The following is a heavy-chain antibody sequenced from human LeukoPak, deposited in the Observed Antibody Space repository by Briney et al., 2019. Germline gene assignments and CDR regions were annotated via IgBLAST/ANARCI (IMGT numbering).Heavy chain of an antibody. Sequence: SETLSLTCTVSGVSISSGDYYWSWIRQPPGKGLEWIGYIYYSGNTNYNPSLKSRVTISVDTSKNQFSLKLSSVTAADTAVYYCARANATSSWQGEFDYWGQGTLVTVSS. V-gene: IGHV4-30-4*01. CDR2: IYYSGNT. CDR3: ARANATSSWQGEFDY. D-gene: IGHD6-13*01. CDR1: GVSISSGDYY. J-gene: IGHJ4*02.